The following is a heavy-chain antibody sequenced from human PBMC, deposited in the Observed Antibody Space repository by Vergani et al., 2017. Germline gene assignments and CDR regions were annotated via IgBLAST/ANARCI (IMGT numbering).Heavy chain of an antibody. Sequence: QVQMVQSGAEVKKPGSSVKVSCKASGGTFNNYTITWVRQAPGQGLEWMGRIIPIHGITDYAQMFRGRVTIIADTSTSTAYMDLSSLRSDDTAVYYCTAGTPYGDFPNFWGQGTLVTVSS. CDR3: TAGTPYGDFPNF. V-gene: IGHV1-69*02. D-gene: IGHD4-17*01. CDR2: IIPIHGIT. J-gene: IGHJ4*02. CDR1: GGTFNNYT.